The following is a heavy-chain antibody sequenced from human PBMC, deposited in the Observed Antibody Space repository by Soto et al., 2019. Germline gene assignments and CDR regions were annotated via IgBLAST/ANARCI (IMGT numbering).Heavy chain of an antibody. J-gene: IGHJ6*02. CDR2: FLDRTTT. CDR1: GGSVTGDY. Sequence: PSETLSLTCTVSGGSVTGDYWCWCRQHPGRGLEFLGYFLDRTTTLYSPSVQSRLMITVDTSKNQFSLQLSSVTAADTAYYYGTRHSIIRILQYGIDFWGQGTTVTVSS. V-gene: IGHV4-59*02. CDR3: TRHSIIRILQYGIDF. D-gene: IGHD2-21*01.